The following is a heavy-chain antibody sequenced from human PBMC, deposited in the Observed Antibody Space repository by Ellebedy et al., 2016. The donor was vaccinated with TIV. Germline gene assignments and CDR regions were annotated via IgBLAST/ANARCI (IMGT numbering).Heavy chain of an antibody. CDR2: IYFTGTT. CDR3: VRELYILKWFGSGFDH. Sequence: MPSETLSLTCTVSGGSISNDDYYWAWIRQPPGKGLEWIGTIYFTGTTYYNPSLKSRVTISLDTSKSQFSLKLSSVTAADTAVYYCVRELYILKWFGSGFDHWGQGSLVTVSS. CDR1: GGSISNDDYY. D-gene: IGHD3-10*01. J-gene: IGHJ4*02. V-gene: IGHV4-39*02.